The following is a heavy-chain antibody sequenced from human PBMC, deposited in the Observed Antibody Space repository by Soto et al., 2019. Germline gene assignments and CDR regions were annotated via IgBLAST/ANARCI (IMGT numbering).Heavy chain of an antibody. J-gene: IGHJ4*02. CDR1: GGTFSSYA. Sequence: QVQLVQSGAEVKKPGSSVKVSCKASGGTFSSYAISWVRQAPGQGLEWMGGIIPIFGTANYAQKFQGRVTIPADKSTNTAYMELSTLRSEDTAVYYCARGGSQYFGYFDYWGQGTLVTDSS. D-gene: IGHD1-26*01. CDR3: ARGGSQYFGYFDY. CDR2: IIPIFGTA. V-gene: IGHV1-69*06.